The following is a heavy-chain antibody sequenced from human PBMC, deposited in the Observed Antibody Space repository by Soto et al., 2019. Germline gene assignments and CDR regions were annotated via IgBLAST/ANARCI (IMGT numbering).Heavy chain of an antibody. CDR3: ARETHFIDY. Sequence: VQLVESGGDLVQPGGSLRLSCAASGFTFSSYEMNWVRQAPGKGLEWVSYISSTGTSLDYADSVKGRFTISRDNAKNSLVLQLNSLRDEDTAVSYCARETHFIDYWGQGTLFSVSA. CDR2: ISSTGTSL. V-gene: IGHV3-48*03. CDR1: GFTFSSYE. J-gene: IGHJ4*02.